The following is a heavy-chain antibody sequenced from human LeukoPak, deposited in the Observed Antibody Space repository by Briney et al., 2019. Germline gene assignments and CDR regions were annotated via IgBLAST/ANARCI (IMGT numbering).Heavy chain of an antibody. CDR3: ARESAAGTWFYYYYMDV. D-gene: IGHD6-13*01. V-gene: IGHV4-34*01. CDR1: GGSFSGYY. CDR2: INHSGST. Sequence: SETLSLTCAVYGGSFSGYYRSWIRQPPGKGLEWIGEINHSGSTNYNPSLKSRVTISVDTSKNQFSLKLSSVTAADTAVYYCARESAAGTWFYYYYMDVWGKGTTVTVSS. J-gene: IGHJ6*03.